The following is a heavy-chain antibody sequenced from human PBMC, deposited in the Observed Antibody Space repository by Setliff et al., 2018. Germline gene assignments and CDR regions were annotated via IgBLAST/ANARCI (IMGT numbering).Heavy chain of an antibody. V-gene: IGHV4-39*01. CDR2: IYSSGTT. D-gene: IGHD3-10*01. Sequence: SETLSLTCTVSGGSISTSSYHWVWIRQSPGKGLEWIGTIYSSGTTYYNLSLKSRVTISLDTSKSQFSLNLGSVTAADTAVYYCTRRPRGRAAFDIWGQGTMVTVSS. CDR1: GGSISTSSYH. J-gene: IGHJ3*02. CDR3: TRRPRGRAAFDI.